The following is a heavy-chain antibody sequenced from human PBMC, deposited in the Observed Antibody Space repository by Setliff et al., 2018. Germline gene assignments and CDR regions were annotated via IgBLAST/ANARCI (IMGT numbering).Heavy chain of an antibody. CDR2: IGGAGNYI. CDR3: AKDRKNYYDTSGYPDAFDI. CDR1: GASISSGT. D-gene: IGHD3-22*01. J-gene: IGHJ3*02. V-gene: IGHV3-21*01. Sequence: ETLSLTCTVSGASISSGTYYWAWIRQPPGKGLEWVSAIGGAGNYINYIDSVKGRFTVSKDTAKKSVSLQLRSLRADDTAIYYCAKDRKNYYDTSGYPDAFDIWGQGTTVTVSS.